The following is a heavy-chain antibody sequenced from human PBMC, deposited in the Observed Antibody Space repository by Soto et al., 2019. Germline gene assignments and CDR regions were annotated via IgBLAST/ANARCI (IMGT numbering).Heavy chain of an antibody. V-gene: IGHV1-69*13. J-gene: IGHJ6*02. CDR3: ARVVYDILTGYSYYYYGMDV. Sequence: ASVKVSCKASGGTFSSYAISWVRQAPGQGLEWMGGIIPIFGTANYAQKFQGRVTITADESTSTAYMELSSLRSEDTAVYYCARVVYDILTGYSYYYYGMDVWGQGTTVTVSS. CDR1: GGTFSSYA. CDR2: IIPIFGTA. D-gene: IGHD3-9*01.